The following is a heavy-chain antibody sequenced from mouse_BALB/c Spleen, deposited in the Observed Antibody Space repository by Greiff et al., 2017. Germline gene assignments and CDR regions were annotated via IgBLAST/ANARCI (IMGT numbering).Heavy chain of an antibody. Sequence: QVQLQQSGPELVRPGASVKISCKAPGYTFTSHWMQWVRQRPGQGLEWIGEIFPGSGSTYYNEKFKGKATLTLDTSSSTAYMQLSSLTSEDSAVYFCARDRYDVYAMDYWGQGTSVTVSS. J-gene: IGHJ4*01. CDR1: GYTFTSHW. CDR2: IFPGSGST. V-gene: IGHV1-56*01. D-gene: IGHD2-14*01. CDR3: ARDRYDVYAMDY.